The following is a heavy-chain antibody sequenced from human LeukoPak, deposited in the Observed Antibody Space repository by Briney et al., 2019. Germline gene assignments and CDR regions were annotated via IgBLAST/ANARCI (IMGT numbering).Heavy chain of an antibody. D-gene: IGHD6-19*01. CDR3: TRDPTDSGLGDY. Sequence: GGPLRLSCAASGFTVINTYMSWVRQALGKGLESVSVIYSDGRTYYADSVKGRFTISRDNSKNTLYLQMNSLRAEDTATYYCTRDPTDSGLGDYWGQGTPVTVSS. CDR2: IYSDGRT. J-gene: IGHJ4*02. CDR1: GFTVINTY. V-gene: IGHV3-53*01.